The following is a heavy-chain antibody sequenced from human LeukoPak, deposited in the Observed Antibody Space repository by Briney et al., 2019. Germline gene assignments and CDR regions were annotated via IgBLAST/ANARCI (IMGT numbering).Heavy chain of an antibody. CDR1: GGSISSGSYY. V-gene: IGHV4-61*02. D-gene: IGHD3-22*01. CDR2: IYTSGST. Sequence: KPSQTLSLTCTVSGGSISSGSYYWSWIRQPAGKGLEWIGRIYTSGSTNYNPSLKSRVTISVDTSKNQFSLKLSSVTAADTAVYYCARDTDYYYDSSAWFDPWGQGTLVTVSS. CDR3: ARDTDYYYDSSAWFDP. J-gene: IGHJ5*02.